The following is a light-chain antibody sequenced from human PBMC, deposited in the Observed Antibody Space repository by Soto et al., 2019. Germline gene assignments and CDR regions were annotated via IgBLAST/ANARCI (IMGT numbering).Light chain of an antibody. CDR2: EVT. J-gene: IGLJ3*02. CDR1: SSDVGAYKY. CDR3: TSYVGNDIGV. Sequence: QSVLTQPPSASGSPGQSVTISCTGTSSDVGAYKYVSWYQQYPGKAPKLMIYEVTKRPSGVPDRFSGSKSGNTASLTVSGLQAEDEADYYCTSYVGNDIGVFCGGTKLTVL. V-gene: IGLV2-8*01.